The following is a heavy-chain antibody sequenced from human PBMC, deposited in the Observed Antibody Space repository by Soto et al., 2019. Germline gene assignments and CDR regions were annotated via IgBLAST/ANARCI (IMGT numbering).Heavy chain of an antibody. J-gene: IGHJ6*02. CDR1: GFTFSRYG. CDR3: ARDLEFVDIVSSIVGHYSFSGMDV. Sequence: QVQVVESGGGVVQPGRSLRISCEVSGFTFSRYGMHWVRQAPGKGLEWVAFIWYNGSNKRYGDSVKGRFSVSRDDLKNTVYLQMKSLRVEDTGVYYCARDLEFVDIVSSIVGHYSFSGMDVWGQGTTVTVSS. V-gene: IGHV3-33*01. D-gene: IGHD2-2*03. CDR2: IWYNGSNK.